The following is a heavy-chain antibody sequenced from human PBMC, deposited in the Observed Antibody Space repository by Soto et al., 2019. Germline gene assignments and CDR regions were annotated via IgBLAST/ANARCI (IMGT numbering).Heavy chain of an antibody. CDR3: SRSHYTYGLLIAY. D-gene: IGHD2-8*01. Sequence: SETLSLTCSVSGDSITTNGYYWGWIRQPPGKGLQWIGNVYSTGSTFSHPSLTSRVFISVDTSKNKFSLRLTSVTAADTAVYYFSRSHYTYGLLIAYRGPGTMVTVSS. J-gene: IGHJ4*02. CDR1: GDSITTNGYY. V-gene: IGHV4-39*01. CDR2: VYSTGST.